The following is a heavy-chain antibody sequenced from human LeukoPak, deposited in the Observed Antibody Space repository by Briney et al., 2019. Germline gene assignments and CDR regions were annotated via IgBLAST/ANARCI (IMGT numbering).Heavy chain of an antibody. CDR1: GGSISTYY. CDR3: ASSYQQKQGLYFDY. V-gene: IGHV4-59*13. J-gene: IGHJ4*02. D-gene: IGHD2-2*01. CDR2: IYDRRYA. Sequence: PSETLSLTCTVSGGSISTYYWSWIRHPPGEGLGWMGYIYDRRYATNSPSLSSQRTISIDTSKNQISLILRSGTAADTAADYCASSYQQKQGLYFDYWGQAT.